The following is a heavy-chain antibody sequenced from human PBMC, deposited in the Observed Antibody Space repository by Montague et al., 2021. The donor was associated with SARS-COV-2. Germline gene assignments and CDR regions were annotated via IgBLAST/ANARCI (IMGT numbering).Heavy chain of an antibody. CDR3: VRYSGWFYFDF. V-gene: IGHV6-1*01. Sequence: YLPEKKNDYAPSVRGRLTVNPDASKNEFSLELNYVTPEDTAVYYCVRYSGWFYFDFWGQGTLVTVSS. CDR2: YLPEKKN. D-gene: IGHD6-19*01. J-gene: IGHJ4*02.